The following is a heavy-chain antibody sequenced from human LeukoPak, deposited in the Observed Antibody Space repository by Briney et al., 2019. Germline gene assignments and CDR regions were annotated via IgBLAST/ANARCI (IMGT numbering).Heavy chain of an antibody. CDR3: ASLPQKLYYFDC. Sequence: SETLSLTCTVSGGSISSSSYYWGWIRQPPGKGLEWIGSIYYSGSTYYNPSLKSRVTISVDTSKNQFSLKLSSVTAADTAVYYCASLPQKLYYFDCWGQGTLVTVSS. CDR1: GGSISSSSYY. D-gene: IGHD2-15*01. CDR2: IYYSGST. J-gene: IGHJ4*02. V-gene: IGHV4-39*01.